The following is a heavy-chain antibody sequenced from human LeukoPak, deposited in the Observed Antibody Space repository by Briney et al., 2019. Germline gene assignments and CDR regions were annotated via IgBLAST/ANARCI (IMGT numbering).Heavy chain of an antibody. Sequence: ASVKVSCKASGYTFTGYYMHWVRQAPGQGLEWMGWINPNSGGTNYAQKFQGRVTMTRDTSISTAYMELSRLGSDDTAVYYCARDSSSSWLLYYWGQGTLVTVSS. CDR3: ARDSSSSWLLYY. CDR1: GYTFTGYY. D-gene: IGHD6-13*01. J-gene: IGHJ4*02. V-gene: IGHV1-2*02. CDR2: INPNSGGT.